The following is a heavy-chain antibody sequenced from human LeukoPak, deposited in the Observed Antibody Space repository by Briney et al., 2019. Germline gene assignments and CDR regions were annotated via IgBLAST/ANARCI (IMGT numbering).Heavy chain of an antibody. J-gene: IGHJ5*02. CDR1: GGSFSGYY. CDR2: INHSEST. D-gene: IGHD2-2*01. V-gene: IGHV4-34*01. CDR3: ARGARGRGIVVVPAAIGHWFDP. Sequence: SETLSLTCAVYGGSFSGYYWSWIRQPPGKGLEWIGEINHSESTNYNPSLKSRVTISVDTSKNQFSLKLSSVTAADTAVYYCARGARGRGIVVVPAAIGHWFDPWGQGTLVTVSS.